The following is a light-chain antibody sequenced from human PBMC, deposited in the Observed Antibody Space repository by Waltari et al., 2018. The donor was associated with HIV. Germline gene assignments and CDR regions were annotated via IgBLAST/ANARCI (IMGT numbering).Light chain of an antibody. J-gene: IGKJ4*01. CDR1: QNINRW. CDR2: QAS. Sequence: DIQMTQSPATLSASVGDRVTISCRASQNINRWLAWYQQRPGKPPKFLIYQASSLESGVPSRFGGSGSGTLFTLTINSLQPADFATYYCQQYHAYPVTFGGGTKVENK. CDR3: QQYHAYPVT. V-gene: IGKV1-5*01.